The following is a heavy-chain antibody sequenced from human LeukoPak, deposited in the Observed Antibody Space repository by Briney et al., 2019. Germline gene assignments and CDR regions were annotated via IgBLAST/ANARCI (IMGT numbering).Heavy chain of an antibody. Sequence: GESLKISCKGSGYRFTNYWIGWVRQLPGKGLVWMGSIYPDDSNTRYSPSFQGQVTISVDKSISTAYLQWSSLRASDTAMYYCARLARSLIDPSGWFDPWGQGTLVIVSS. CDR2: IYPDDSNT. CDR1: GYRFTNYW. D-gene: IGHD5-12*01. CDR3: ARLARSLIDPSGWFDP. J-gene: IGHJ5*02. V-gene: IGHV5-51*01.